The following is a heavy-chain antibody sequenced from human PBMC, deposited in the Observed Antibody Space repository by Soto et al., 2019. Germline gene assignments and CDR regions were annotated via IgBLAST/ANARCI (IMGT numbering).Heavy chain of an antibody. CDR2: ISNRGDT. V-gene: IGHV3-66*01. CDR1: GFSVSSTY. Sequence: EVQLVESGGGLVQPGGSLRLSCAASGFSVSSTYMNWVRQAPGKVLEWVAVISNRGDTHYADSVKGRFSLSRDISDNTLHLQMSSLGAEDTAVEYCAREPRYCSGGSWSITGDAYDIWGQGTRVTVSS. D-gene: IGHD2-15*01. CDR3: AREPRYCSGGSWSITGDAYDI. J-gene: IGHJ3*02.